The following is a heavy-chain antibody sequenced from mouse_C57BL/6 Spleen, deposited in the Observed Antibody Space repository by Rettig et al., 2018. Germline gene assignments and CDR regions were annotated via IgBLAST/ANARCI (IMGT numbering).Heavy chain of an antibody. V-gene: IGHV1-80*01. CDR3: ARGAY. J-gene: IGHJ3*01. Sequence: GKGLEWIGQIFPGDGDTNYNGNFKGKATLTADKSSSTAYMQLSSLTSEDSAVYFCARGAYWGRGTLVTVSA. CDR2: IFPGDGDT.